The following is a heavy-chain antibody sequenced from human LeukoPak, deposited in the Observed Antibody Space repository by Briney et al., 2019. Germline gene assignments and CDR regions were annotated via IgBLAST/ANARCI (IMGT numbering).Heavy chain of an antibody. Sequence: SETLSLTCAVYGGSFSGYYWSWIRQPPGKGLEWIGEINHSGRTNYNPFLKSRVTISVDMSKKQFSLKLSSVTAADTALYYCARGAGGYYYGMDVWGQGTTVTVSS. V-gene: IGHV4-34*01. CDR2: INHSGRT. J-gene: IGHJ6*02. CDR3: ARGAGGYYYGMDV. D-gene: IGHD3-16*01. CDR1: GGSFSGYY.